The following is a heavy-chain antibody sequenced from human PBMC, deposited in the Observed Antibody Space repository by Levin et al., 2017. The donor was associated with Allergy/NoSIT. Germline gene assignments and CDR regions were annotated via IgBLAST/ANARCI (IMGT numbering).Heavy chain of an antibody. CDR2: SSSSSSNI. V-gene: IGHV3-48*02. Sequence: GESLKISCAASGFTFSSYSMNWVRQAPGKGLEWVSYSSSSSSNIYYADSVKGRFTISRDNAKNSLYLQMNSLRDEDTAVYYCARDLYDTRGWHATDAFDIWGQGTMVTVSS. CDR3: ARDLYDTRGWHATDAFDI. J-gene: IGHJ3*02. CDR1: GFTFSSYS. D-gene: IGHD3-22*01.